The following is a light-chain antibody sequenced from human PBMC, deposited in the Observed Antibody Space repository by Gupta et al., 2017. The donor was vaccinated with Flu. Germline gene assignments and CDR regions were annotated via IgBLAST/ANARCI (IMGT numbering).Light chain of an antibody. V-gene: IGLV2-14*01. Sequence: SITISCTGTSSDVGAYHYVSWYQQYPGNAPQLVIYEVSQRPAGISNRFSGSKSGNTASLTISGLQAEDEAFYYCNSYTNSSTWVFGGGTKLTVL. J-gene: IGLJ3*02. CDR1: SSDVGAYHY. CDR3: NSYTNSSTWV. CDR2: EVS.